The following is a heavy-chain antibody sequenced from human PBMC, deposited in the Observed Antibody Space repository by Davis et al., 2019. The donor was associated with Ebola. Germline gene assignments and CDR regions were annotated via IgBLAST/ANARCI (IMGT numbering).Heavy chain of an antibody. V-gene: IGHV4-39*07. Sequence: SETLSLTCTVSGGSISSSSYYWGWIRQPPGKGLEWIGSIYYSGSTYYNPSLKSRVTISVDTSKNQFSLKLSSVTAADTAVYYCARDSIWFGELLSDYFDYWGQGTLVTVSS. CDR2: IYYSGST. CDR3: ARDSIWFGELLSDYFDY. CDR1: GGSISSSSYY. J-gene: IGHJ4*02. D-gene: IGHD3-10*01.